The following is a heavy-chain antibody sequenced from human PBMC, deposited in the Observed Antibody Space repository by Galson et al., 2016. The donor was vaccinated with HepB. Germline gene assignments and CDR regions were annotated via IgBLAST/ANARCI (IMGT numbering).Heavy chain of an antibody. Sequence: SVRVSCKASGGTFSKSAISWVRLAPGQGLEWMGGIIPIFGTSKYAQKFQGRLTVTADESKTTAYMELSSLTAEDTAVYYCALTGDPWYFDFWGLGTLVTVSS. J-gene: IGHJ4*02. CDR1: GGTFSKSA. D-gene: IGHD7-27*01. CDR3: ALTGDPWYFDF. CDR2: IIPIFGTS. V-gene: IGHV1-69*13.